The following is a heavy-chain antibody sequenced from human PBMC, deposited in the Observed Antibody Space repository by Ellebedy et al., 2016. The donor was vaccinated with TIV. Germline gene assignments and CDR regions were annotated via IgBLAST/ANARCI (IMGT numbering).Heavy chain of an antibody. CDR2: INHSGCT. CDR3: ARYSTIFGVVIRARWFDP. Sequence: SETLSLTXAVYGGSFSGYYWSWIRQPPGKGLEWIGEINHSGCTNYNPSLKSRVTISVDTSKNQFSLKLSSVTAADTAVYYCARYSTIFGVVIRARWFDPWGQGTLVTVSS. CDR1: GGSFSGYY. J-gene: IGHJ5*02. D-gene: IGHD3-3*01. V-gene: IGHV4-34*01.